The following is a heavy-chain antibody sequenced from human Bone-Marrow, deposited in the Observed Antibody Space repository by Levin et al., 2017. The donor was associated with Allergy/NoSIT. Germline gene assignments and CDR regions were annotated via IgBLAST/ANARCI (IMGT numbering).Heavy chain of an antibody. CDR3: ARDHAPPAAAGTEYCDY. J-gene: IGHJ4*02. D-gene: IGHD6-25*01. CDR2: ISGISSTI. V-gene: IGHV3-48*01. CDR1: GFTFSSYS. Sequence: GESLKISCEVSGFTFSSYSMNWVRQAPEKGLEWVSFISGISSTIFYADSVKGRFIISRDNAKNLLYLEMNNLKGDDTAVYYCARDHAPPAAAGTEYCDYWGQGTLVTVSS.